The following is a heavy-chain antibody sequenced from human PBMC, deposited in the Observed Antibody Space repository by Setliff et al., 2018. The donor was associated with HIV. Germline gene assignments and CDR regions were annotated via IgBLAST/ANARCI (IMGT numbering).Heavy chain of an antibody. CDR2: IYTGGST. J-gene: IGHJ4*02. CDR3: ATRGRAYYYDSSGYFDY. D-gene: IGHD3-22*01. V-gene: IGHV3-66*02. CDR1: GFTVSRNY. Sequence: PGGSLRLSCTASGFTVSRNYMSWVRQAPGKGLEWVSVIYTGGSTSYADSVKGRFTISRDNSKNALYLQMNSLRVEDTAVYFCATRGRAYYYDSSGYFDYWGQGALVT.